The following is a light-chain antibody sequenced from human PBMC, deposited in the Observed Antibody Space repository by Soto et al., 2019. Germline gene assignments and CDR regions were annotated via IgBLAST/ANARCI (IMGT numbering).Light chain of an antibody. CDR2: AAY. J-gene: IGKJ2*01. CDR3: QQSYSTLPYT. Sequence: DIPMTQSPSSLSASVGDRVTITCRESQSISSYLNWYQQKPGKAPKLLIYAAYSLQSGVPSRFSGSGSGTDFTLTISSLQPEDFATYYCQQSYSTLPYTFGQGTTLESK. V-gene: IGKV1-39*01. CDR1: QSISSY.